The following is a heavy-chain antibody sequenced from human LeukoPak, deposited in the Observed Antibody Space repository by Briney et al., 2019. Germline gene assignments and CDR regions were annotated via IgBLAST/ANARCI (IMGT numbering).Heavy chain of an antibody. D-gene: IGHD2-21*02. Sequence: GGSLRLSCAASGFTVSSNYMSWVRQAPGKGLEWVSVIYSGGSTYYADSVKGRFTISRDNSKNTLFLQMNSLRAGDTAVYYCAREQGDYSFDYWGQGTLVTVSS. V-gene: IGHV3-66*01. CDR1: GFTVSSNY. CDR3: AREQGDYSFDY. J-gene: IGHJ4*02. CDR2: IYSGGST.